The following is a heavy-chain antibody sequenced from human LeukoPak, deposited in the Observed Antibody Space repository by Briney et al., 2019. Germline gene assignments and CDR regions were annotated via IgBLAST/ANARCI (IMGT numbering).Heavy chain of an antibody. D-gene: IGHD2-2*01. V-gene: IGHV4-4*03. CDR3: ASLIGYCSSSSCYEADY. J-gene: IGHJ4*02. CDR1: GGSISSSNW. CDR2: IYHRGST. Sequence: PPETLSLTCAVSGGSISSSNWWSWVRQPPGKGLEWIGAIYHRGSTNYNPSLKSRVTISIDKSKTQFTLKLSSVTAADTAVYYCASLIGYCSSSSCYEADYWGQGTLVTVSS.